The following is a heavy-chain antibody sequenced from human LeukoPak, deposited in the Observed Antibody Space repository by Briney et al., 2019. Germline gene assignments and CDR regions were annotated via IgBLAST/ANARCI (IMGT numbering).Heavy chain of an antibody. CDR1: GYSFNTYW. D-gene: IGHD5-24*01. CDR2: THPGDSDT. CDR3: ARLGSRHGYNWGDL. V-gene: IGHV5-51*01. J-gene: IGHJ5*02. Sequence: GESLKISCTASGYSFNTYWIGWVRQMPGKGLEWMGITHPGDSDTRYSPSLQGQVTISADKSISTAYLQWSSLKASDTAMYYCARLGSRHGYNWGDLWGQGTLVTVSS.